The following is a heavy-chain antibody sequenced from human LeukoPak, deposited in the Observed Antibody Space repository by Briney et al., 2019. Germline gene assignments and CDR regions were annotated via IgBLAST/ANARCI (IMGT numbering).Heavy chain of an antibody. V-gene: IGHV3-11*01. D-gene: IGHD2-15*01. Sequence: GGSLRPSCAASGFTFSDYNMRWIRQAPGKGLEWVSSISRSGSTTYYADSVKGRFTISRDNAKNSLFLQMNSLRAEDTAVYYCARVLRYCSGGNCYSGGLGYMDVWGKGTTVTISS. CDR3: ARVLRYCSGGNCYSGGLGYMDV. CDR2: ISRSGSTT. J-gene: IGHJ6*03. CDR1: GFTFSDYN.